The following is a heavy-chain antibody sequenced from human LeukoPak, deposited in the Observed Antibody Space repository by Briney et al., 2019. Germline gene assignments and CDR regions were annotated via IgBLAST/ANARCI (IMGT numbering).Heavy chain of an antibody. CDR1: GFTFSSYW. V-gene: IGHV3-74*01. J-gene: IGHJ3*02. CDR3: ARDSRDRPGYWGIDAFDI. Sequence: PGGSLRLSCAASGFTFSSYWMHWVRQAPGKGLVWVSRISSDGSSTNYAGSVKGRFTISRDNAKNTLYLQMNSLRAEDTAVYYWARDSRDRPGYWGIDAFDIWGQGTMVTVSS. D-gene: IGHD5-18*01. CDR2: ISSDGSST.